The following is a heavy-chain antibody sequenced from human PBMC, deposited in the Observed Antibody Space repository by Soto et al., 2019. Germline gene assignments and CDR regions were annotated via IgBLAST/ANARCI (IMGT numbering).Heavy chain of an antibody. D-gene: IGHD3-22*01. CDR2: IYYSGST. CDR1: GGSISSGDYY. Sequence: QVQLQESGPGLMKPSQTLSLTCTVSGGSISSGDYYWSWIRQPPGKGLEWIGYIYYSGSTYYNPSLKSRVTISVDTSKNQFSLKLSSVTAADTAVYYCARDGDYYDSSGYYWRYFDYWGQGTLVTVSS. CDR3: ARDGDYYDSSGYYWRYFDY. V-gene: IGHV4-30-4*01. J-gene: IGHJ4*02.